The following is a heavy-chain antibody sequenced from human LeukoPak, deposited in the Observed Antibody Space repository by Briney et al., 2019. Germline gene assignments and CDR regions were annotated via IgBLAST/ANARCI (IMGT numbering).Heavy chain of an antibody. CDR1: GFTFSSYS. J-gene: IGHJ6*02. D-gene: IGHD6-13*01. V-gene: IGHV3-21*01. CDR3: ARDMDSSSWYYYYYGMDV. CDR2: ISSSSSYI. Sequence: GGSLRLSCAASGFTFSSYSMNWVRQAPGKGLEWVSSISSSSSYIYYADSVKGRFTISRDNAKNSLYLQMNSLRAEDTAVYYCARDMDSSSWYYYYYGMDVWGRGTTVTVSS.